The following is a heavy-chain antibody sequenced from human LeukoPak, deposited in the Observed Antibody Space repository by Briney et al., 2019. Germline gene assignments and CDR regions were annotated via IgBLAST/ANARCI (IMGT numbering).Heavy chain of an antibody. Sequence: ASVKVSCKASGYIFTGYYMHWVRQAPGQGLEWMGWINPNSGGTNSAQKFQGRVTMTRDTSISTAYMELSRLTSDNTAVYYCARHPYSGSYHFDYWGQGTLVTVSS. CDR1: GYIFTGYY. D-gene: IGHD1-26*01. CDR3: ARHPYSGSYHFDY. CDR2: INPNSGGT. V-gene: IGHV1-2*02. J-gene: IGHJ4*02.